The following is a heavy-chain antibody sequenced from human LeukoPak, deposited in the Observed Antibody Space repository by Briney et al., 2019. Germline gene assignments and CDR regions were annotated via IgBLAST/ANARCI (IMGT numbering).Heavy chain of an antibody. V-gene: IGHV3-48*03. CDR3: AREYYFSHIDG. CDR2: ISSSGSTI. D-gene: IGHD3-10*01. J-gene: IGHJ6*03. Sequence: GRSLRLSCAASGFTFDDYAMHWVRQAPGKGLEWVSYISSSGSTIYYADSVKGRFTISRDNAKNSLYLQMNSLRADDTAMYYCAREYYFSHIDGWGKGTTVTVSS. CDR1: GFTFDDYA.